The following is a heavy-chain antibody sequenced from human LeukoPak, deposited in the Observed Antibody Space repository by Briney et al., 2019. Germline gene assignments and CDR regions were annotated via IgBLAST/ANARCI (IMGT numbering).Heavy chain of an antibody. D-gene: IGHD6-6*01. V-gene: IGHV3-11*04. Sequence: GSLRLSCAASGFTFSDYYMSWIRQAPGKGLEWVSYISSSGSTIYYADSVKGRFTISRDNAKNSLYLQMNSLRAEDTAVYYCARDHSSSRTFDYWGQGTLVTVSS. CDR3: ARDHSSSRTFDY. J-gene: IGHJ4*02. CDR2: ISSSGSTI. CDR1: GFTFSDYY.